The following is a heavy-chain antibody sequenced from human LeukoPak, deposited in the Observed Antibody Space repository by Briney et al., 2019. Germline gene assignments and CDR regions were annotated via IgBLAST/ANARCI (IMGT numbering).Heavy chain of an antibody. V-gene: IGHV3-30*18. CDR2: ISDDGRNK. CDR3: AKSPSGSPWRIFDY. CDR1: GFTFSTFG. Sequence: PGGSLRLSCAASGFTFSTFGIHWVRQAPGKGLEWVALISDDGRNKYYADSVKGRFTISRDNSKNTLYLQMNGLRAEDTAVYYCAKSPSGSPWRIFDYWGQGTLVTVSS. D-gene: IGHD3-10*01. J-gene: IGHJ4*02.